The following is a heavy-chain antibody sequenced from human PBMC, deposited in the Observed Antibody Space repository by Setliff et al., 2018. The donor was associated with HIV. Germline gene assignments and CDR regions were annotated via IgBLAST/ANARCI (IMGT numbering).Heavy chain of an antibody. J-gene: IGHJ6*03. Sequence: SETLSLTCSVSGGSISSGTYYWGWIRQPAGKGLEWIGHISVSGSTNYNPTLKSRVTISIDTSRNQFSLRLNSVSAADTTVFYCARATTGYSSIWYRNGLTYYNHMDVWDKGTKVTVSS. V-gene: IGHV4-61*09. CDR2: ISVSGST. CDR3: ARATTGYSSIWYRNGLTYYNHMDV. CDR1: GGSISSGTYY. D-gene: IGHD6-13*01.